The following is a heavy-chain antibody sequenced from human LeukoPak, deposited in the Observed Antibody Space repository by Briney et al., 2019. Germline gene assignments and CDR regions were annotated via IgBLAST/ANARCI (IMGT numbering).Heavy chain of an antibody. J-gene: IGHJ4*02. Sequence: ASVKVSCKASGYTFTSYGISWVRQAPGQGLEWMGWISAYNGNTNYAQKLQGRVIMTTDTSTSTVYMQLRSLTSDDTAVYYCARDRALGELFDLFGYWGQGTLVTVSS. CDR1: GYTFTSYG. CDR2: ISAYNGNT. D-gene: IGHD3-10*01. CDR3: ARDRALGELFDLFGY. V-gene: IGHV1-18*01.